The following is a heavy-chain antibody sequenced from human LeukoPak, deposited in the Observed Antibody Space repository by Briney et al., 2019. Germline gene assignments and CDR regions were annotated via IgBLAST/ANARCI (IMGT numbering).Heavy chain of an antibody. Sequence: GGSLRLSCAASGFTVSSSYMSWVRQAPGKGLEWLSVIYSGGNTYYADSVKGRFTISRDNSKNTLYLQMNSLRAEDTAVYYCARDHRVAGSSLSFGYWGQGTLVTVSS. V-gene: IGHV3-66*01. CDR1: GFTVSSSY. D-gene: IGHD6-6*01. J-gene: IGHJ4*02. CDR3: ARDHRVAGSSLSFGY. CDR2: IYSGGNT.